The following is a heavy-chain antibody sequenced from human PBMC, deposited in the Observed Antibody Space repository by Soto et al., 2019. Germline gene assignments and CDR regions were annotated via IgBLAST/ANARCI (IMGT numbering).Heavy chain of an antibody. CDR2: IYHSGST. D-gene: IGHD2-21*02. J-gene: IGHJ6*02. CDR1: GGSISSGGYS. V-gene: IGHV4-30-2*01. Sequence: QLQLQESGSGLVKPSQTLSLTCAVSGGSISSGGYSWSWIRQPPGKGLEWIGYIYHSGSTYYTPSLKSRVTLXVXRXQNQFSLKLSSVTAADTAVYYCARRRGVPDCDGMDVWGQGTTVTVSS. CDR3: ARRRGVPDCDGMDV.